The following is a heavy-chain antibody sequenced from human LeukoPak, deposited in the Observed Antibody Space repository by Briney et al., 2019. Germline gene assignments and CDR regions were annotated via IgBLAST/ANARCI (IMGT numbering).Heavy chain of an antibody. J-gene: IGHJ4*02. V-gene: IGHV4-34*01. D-gene: IGHD3-3*01. CDR1: GGSFSGYY. CDR2: INHSGST. Sequence: SETLSLTCAVYGGSFSGYYWSWIRQPPGKGLEWIGEINHSGSTNYNPSLKSRVTISVDTSKNQFSLKLSSVTAADTAVYYCARSYDFWSGYSYYFDYWGQGTPVTVSS. CDR3: ARSYDFWSGYSYYFDY.